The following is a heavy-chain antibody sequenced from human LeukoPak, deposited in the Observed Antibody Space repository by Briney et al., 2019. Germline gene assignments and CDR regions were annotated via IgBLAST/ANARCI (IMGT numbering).Heavy chain of an antibody. CDR2: IYTSGST. Sequence: KPSETLSLNCTVSGGSISRYYWSWIREPAGKGLEWIGRIYTSGSTNYNPSLKSRVTMSVDTSKNQFSLKLSSVTAADTAVYYCARDLGGYSRNFDYWGQGTLVTVSS. V-gene: IGHV4-4*07. CDR3: ARDLGGYSRNFDY. J-gene: IGHJ4*02. D-gene: IGHD6-13*01. CDR1: GGSISRYY.